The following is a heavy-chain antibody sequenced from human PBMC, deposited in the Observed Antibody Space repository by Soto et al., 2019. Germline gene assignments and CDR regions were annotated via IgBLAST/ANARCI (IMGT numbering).Heavy chain of an antibody. V-gene: IGHV3-30-3*01. CDR3: ARDLGVRVVRGVTHYYYGMDV. CDR2: ISYDGSNK. Sequence: GGSLRLSCAASGFIFSGHSMHWVRQAPGKGLEWVAVISYDGSNKYYADSVKGRFTISRDNSKNTLYLQMNSLRAEDTTVYYCARDLGVRVVRGVTHYYYGMDVWGQGTTVTVSS. J-gene: IGHJ6*02. CDR1: GFIFSGHS. D-gene: IGHD3-10*01.